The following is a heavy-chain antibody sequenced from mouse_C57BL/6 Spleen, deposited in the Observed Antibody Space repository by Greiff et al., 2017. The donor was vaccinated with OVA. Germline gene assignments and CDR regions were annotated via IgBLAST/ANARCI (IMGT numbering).Heavy chain of an antibody. D-gene: IGHD1-1*01. CDR3: ARKAFITTDWYFDV. CDR1: GFSLTSYG. V-gene: IGHV2-2*01. Sequence: QVQLKESGPGLVQPSQSLSITCTVSGFSLTSYGVHWVRQSPGKGLEWLGVIWSGGSTDYNAAFISRLSISKDNSKSQVFFKMNSLQADDTAIYYCARKAFITTDWYFDVWGTGTTVTVSS. J-gene: IGHJ1*03. CDR2: IWSGGST.